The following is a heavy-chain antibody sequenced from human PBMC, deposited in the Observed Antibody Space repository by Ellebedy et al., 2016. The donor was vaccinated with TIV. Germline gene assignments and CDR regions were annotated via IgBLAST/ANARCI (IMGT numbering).Heavy chain of an antibody. D-gene: IGHD6-19*01. CDR3: AGGISVAGTSLGF. CDR1: GFTVSSNY. Sequence: GGSLRLSCAASGFTVSSNYMSWVRQASGRGLEWVSTIYSSGGTYYAGSVKGRFTISRDNSKNTLYLQMNSLRAEDTAVYYCAGGISVAGTSLGFWGQGTLVTVSS. CDR2: IYSSGGT. V-gene: IGHV3-53*01. J-gene: IGHJ4*02.